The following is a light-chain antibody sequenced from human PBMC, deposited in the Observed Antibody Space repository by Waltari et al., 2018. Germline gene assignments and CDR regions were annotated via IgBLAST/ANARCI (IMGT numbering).Light chain of an antibody. CDR3: SSRDSSGNHV. CDR2: GRN. CDR1: SLRTYH. J-gene: IGLJ1*01. V-gene: IGLV3-19*01. Sequence: SELTQDPAISVALGQTVRITCQGDSLRTYHASCYQQRPSQAPILVLYGRNNRPSGIPDRFSVSTSGTTASLTVTGTQAEDEGDYYCSSRDSSGNHVFGTGTRVTVL.